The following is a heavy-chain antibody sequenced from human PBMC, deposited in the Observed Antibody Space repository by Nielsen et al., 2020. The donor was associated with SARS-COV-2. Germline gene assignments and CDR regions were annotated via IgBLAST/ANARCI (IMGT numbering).Heavy chain of an antibody. J-gene: IGHJ3*02. Sequence: SETLSLTCTVSGGSISSYYWSWIRQPPGKGLEWIGYIYYSGSTYYNPSLKSRVTISVDTSKNQFSLKLSSVTAADTAVYYCAREGLRWELLPFDAFDIWGQGTMVTVSS. D-gene: IGHD1-26*01. CDR1: GGSISSYY. V-gene: IGHV4-59*12. CDR3: AREGLRWELLPFDAFDI. CDR2: IYYSGST.